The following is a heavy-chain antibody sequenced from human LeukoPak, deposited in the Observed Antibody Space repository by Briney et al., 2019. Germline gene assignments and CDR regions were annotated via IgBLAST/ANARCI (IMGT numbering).Heavy chain of an antibody. V-gene: IGHV1-2*02. CDR1: GYTITDYY. J-gene: IGHJ6*03. CDR2: IIPNTGGT. Sequence: ASVKVSCKASGYTITDYYLHWVRQAPGQGLEWMGWIIPNTGGTNYAQKLQGRVTMTTDTSTSTAYMELRSLRSDDTAVYYCARVEARPGPMDVWGKGTTVTVSS. D-gene: IGHD6-6*01. CDR3: ARVEARPGPMDV.